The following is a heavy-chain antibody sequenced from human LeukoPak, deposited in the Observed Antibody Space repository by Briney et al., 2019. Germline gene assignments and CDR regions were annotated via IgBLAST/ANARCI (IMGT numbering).Heavy chain of an antibody. CDR1: GGSISSYY. CDR3: ARDEGGYCSSTSCYAVRGLDP. CDR2: IYYSGST. J-gene: IGHJ5*02. Sequence: SETLSLTCTVSGGSISSYYWSWIRQPPGKGLEWIGYIYYSGSTNYNPSLKSRVTISVDTSKNQFSLKLSSVTAADTAVYYCARDEGGYCSSTSCYAVRGLDPWGQGTLVTVSS. V-gene: IGHV4-59*01. D-gene: IGHD2-2*01.